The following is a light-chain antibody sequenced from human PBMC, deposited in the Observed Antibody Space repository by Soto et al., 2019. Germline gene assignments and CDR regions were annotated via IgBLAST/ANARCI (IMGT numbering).Light chain of an antibody. J-gene: IGKJ4*01. CDR1: QGISNY. V-gene: IGKV1-27*01. Sequence: DIQMTQSQSSLSESLGDRVPITCRASQGISNYLAWYQQKPGKVPKLLIYAASTLQSGVPSRFSGSGSGTDFTLTISSLQPEDVATYYCQKCGIAPFSFGGGTKVELK. CDR3: QKCGIAPFS. CDR2: AAS.